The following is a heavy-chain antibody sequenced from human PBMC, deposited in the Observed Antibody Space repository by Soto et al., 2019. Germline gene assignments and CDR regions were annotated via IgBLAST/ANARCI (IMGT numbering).Heavy chain of an antibody. Sequence: DSVRVSYKASGWWFPNHYIHWVRQAPGQGREWMGIIYPSGGSTSYAQKFQGRVTMTRDTSPSTDYMDLGSVTSEDRGEDYFVRDRIATGTRKILYYYYYGMDVWGQGTTVPV. J-gene: IGHJ6*02. D-gene: IGHD1-1*01. CDR2: IYPSGGST. V-gene: IGHV1-46*01. CDR1: GWWFPNHY. CDR3: VRDRIATGTRKILYYYYYGMDV.